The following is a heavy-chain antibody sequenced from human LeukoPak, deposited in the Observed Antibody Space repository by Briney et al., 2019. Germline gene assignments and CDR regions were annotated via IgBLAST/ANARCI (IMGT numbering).Heavy chain of an antibody. CDR3: ARGFGGGIATPSKEAYYFDY. D-gene: IGHD2-21*01. V-gene: IGHV3-21*01. CDR1: GYTFSSYS. Sequence: GGSLRLSCAASGYTFSSYSMNWVRQAPGKGLEWVSSISSSSYIYYADSVKGRFTISRDNAKNSLYLQMNSLRAEDTAVYYCARGFGGGIATPSKEAYYFDYWGQGTLVTVSS. CDR2: ISSSSYI. J-gene: IGHJ4*02.